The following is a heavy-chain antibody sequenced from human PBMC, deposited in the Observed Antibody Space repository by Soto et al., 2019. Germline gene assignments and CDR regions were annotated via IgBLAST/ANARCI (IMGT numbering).Heavy chain of an antibody. CDR2: VSGSGGST. CDR1: GFTFSSYA. J-gene: IGHJ4*02. CDR3: ASRFRQLVQLV. V-gene: IGHV3-23*01. D-gene: IGHD6-6*01. Sequence: GGSLRLSCAASGFTFSSYAMSWVRQAPGKGLEWVSAVSGSGGSTYYADSVKGRFTISRDNSKNTLYLQMNSLRAEDTAVYYCASRFRQLVQLVWGQGTLVTVSS.